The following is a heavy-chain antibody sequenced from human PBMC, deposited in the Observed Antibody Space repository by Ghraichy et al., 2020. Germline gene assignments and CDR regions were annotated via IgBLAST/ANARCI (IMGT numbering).Heavy chain of an antibody. CDR2: IIPIFGTA. CDR3: RTTVNHYELGYGMDV. Sequence: SVKVSCKASGGTFSSYAISWVRQAPGQGLEWMGGIIPIFGTANYAQKFQGRVTITADESTSTAYMELSSLRSEDTAVYYCRTTVNHYELGYGMDVWGQGTTVTVSS. CDR1: GGTFSSYA. J-gene: IGHJ6*02. D-gene: IGHD4-17*01. V-gene: IGHV1-69*13.